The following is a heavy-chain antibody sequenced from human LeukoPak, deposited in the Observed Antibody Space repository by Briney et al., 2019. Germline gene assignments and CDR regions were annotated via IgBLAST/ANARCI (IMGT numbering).Heavy chain of an antibody. CDR2: INHSGST. CDR1: GGSFSGYY. J-gene: IGHJ4*02. Sequence: PSETLSLTCAVYGGSFSGYYWSWIRQPPGKGLEWIGEINHSGSTNYNPSLKSRVTISVDTSKNQFSLKLSSVTAADTAVYYCARGEAMYYYGSSGYYSFDYWGQGTLVTVSS. CDR3: ARGEAMYYYGSSGYYSFDY. D-gene: IGHD3-22*01. V-gene: IGHV4-34*01.